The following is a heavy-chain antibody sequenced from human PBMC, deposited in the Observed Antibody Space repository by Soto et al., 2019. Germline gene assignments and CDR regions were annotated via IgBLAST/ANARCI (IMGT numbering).Heavy chain of an antibody. CDR1: GYSFTSYW. V-gene: IGHV5-51*01. J-gene: IGHJ3*02. CDR3: ARLGAAGSGPNDAFDI. D-gene: IGHD1-26*01. CDR2: IYPGDSDT. Sequence: GESLKISCKGSGYSFTSYWIGWVRQMPGKGLEWMGIIYPGDSDTRYSPSFQGQVTISADKSISTAYLQWSSLKASDTAMYYCARLGAAGSGPNDAFDIWGQGTMVTVSS.